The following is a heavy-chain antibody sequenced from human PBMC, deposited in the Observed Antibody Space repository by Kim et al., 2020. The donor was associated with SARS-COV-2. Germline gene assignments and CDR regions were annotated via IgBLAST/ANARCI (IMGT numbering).Heavy chain of an antibody. D-gene: IGHD6-6*01. J-gene: IGHJ6*03. CDR3: VGGIAARSMDV. V-gene: IGHV4-34*01. Sequence: SETLSLTCAVYGGSFSGYYWSWIRQPPGKGLEWIGEINHSGSTNYNPSLKSRVTISVDTSKNQFSLKLSSVTAADTAVYYCVGGIAARSMDVWGKGTTVT. CDR1: GGSFSGYY. CDR2: INHSGST.